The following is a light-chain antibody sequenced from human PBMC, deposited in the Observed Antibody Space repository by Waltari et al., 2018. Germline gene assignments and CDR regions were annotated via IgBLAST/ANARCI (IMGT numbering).Light chain of an antibody. V-gene: IGLV3-25*03. Sequence: SDDLTQPPSVSVSPGQTARITCSGDVLTKQFGYWYQQRPGQAPILVIYNDTQRPSGIAERFAGSRSGTTFTLTISGVQAEDEADYDCKAADRFDLWVFGGGTRLTVL. J-gene: IGLJ3*02. CDR3: KAADRFDLWV. CDR1: VLTKQF. CDR2: NDT.